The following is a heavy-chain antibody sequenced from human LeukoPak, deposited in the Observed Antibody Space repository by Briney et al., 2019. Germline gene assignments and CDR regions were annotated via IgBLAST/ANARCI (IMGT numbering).Heavy chain of an antibody. CDR3: ARDSSYYYDSSGYGLGD. J-gene: IGHJ4*02. D-gene: IGHD3-22*01. Sequence: GGSLRLSCAASGFTFSDYYMSWIRQAPGKGLEWVSYISSSGSTIYYADSVKGRFTISRDNAKNSLYLQMNSLRAEDTAVYYSARDSSYYYDSSGYGLGDWGQGTLVTVSS. CDR1: GFTFSDYY. CDR2: ISSSGSTI. V-gene: IGHV3-11*01.